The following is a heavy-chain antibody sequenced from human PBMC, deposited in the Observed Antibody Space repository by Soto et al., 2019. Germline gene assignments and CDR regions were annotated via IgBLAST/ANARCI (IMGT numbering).Heavy chain of an antibody. Sequence: QVQLVESGGGVVQPGRSLRLSCAASGFTFSSYGMHWVRQAPGKGLEWVAVISYDGSNKYYADSVKGRFTISRDNSKNTLYLQMNSLRAEDTAVYYCAKAEHGYSSSWYEGYWGQGTLVTVSS. V-gene: IGHV3-30*18. CDR3: AKAEHGYSSSWYEGY. CDR1: GFTFSSYG. CDR2: ISYDGSNK. D-gene: IGHD6-13*01. J-gene: IGHJ4*02.